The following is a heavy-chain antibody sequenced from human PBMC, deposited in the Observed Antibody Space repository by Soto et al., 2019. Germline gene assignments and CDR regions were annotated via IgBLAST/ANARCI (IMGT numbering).Heavy chain of an antibody. V-gene: IGHV1-18*01. CDR3: ASSREGGSGRYFDY. Sequence: QVQLVQSGAEVRKPGASVKVSCKASGYTFTSYGLTWVRQAPGQGLEWMGWISAHNGNTNYAQKLQGRVTMTTDTSTSTAYLELRSLRSDDTAVYYCASSREGGSGRYFDYWGQGTLVTVSS. J-gene: IGHJ4*02. D-gene: IGHD1-26*01. CDR1: GYTFTSYG. CDR2: ISAHNGNT.